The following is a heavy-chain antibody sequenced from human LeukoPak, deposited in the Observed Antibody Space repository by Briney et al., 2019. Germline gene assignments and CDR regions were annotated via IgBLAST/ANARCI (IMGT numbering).Heavy chain of an antibody. J-gene: IGHJ5*02. D-gene: IGHD3-10*01. CDR2: INPSGGGT. V-gene: IGHV1-46*01. CDR3: ARDLPRTSGP. CDR1: GYTFTNYF. Sequence: ASVKVSCKASGYTFTNYFMHWVRQAPGQGLEWMGVINPSGGGTTYAQRFQGRVTMTRDTSTSTVHMELSSLRSEDTAVYYCARDLPRTSGPWGQGTLVTVSS.